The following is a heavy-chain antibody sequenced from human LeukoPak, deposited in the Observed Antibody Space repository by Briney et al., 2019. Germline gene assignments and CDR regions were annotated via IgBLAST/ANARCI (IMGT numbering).Heavy chain of an antibody. Sequence: ASVKVSCKASGYTFSSYTLSWLRQAPGQGLEWMGWINTNTGNPTYAQGFTGRFVFSLDTSVSTAYLQISSLKAEDTAVYYCARAQPRRKYSGYDYWGQGTLVTVSS. J-gene: IGHJ4*02. CDR3: ARAQPRRKYSGYDY. V-gene: IGHV7-4-1*02. CDR1: GYTFSSYT. CDR2: INTNTGNP. D-gene: IGHD5-12*01.